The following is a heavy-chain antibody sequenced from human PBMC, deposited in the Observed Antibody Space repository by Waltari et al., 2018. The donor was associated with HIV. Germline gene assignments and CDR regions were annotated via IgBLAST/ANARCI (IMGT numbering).Heavy chain of an antibody. CDR2: INSDGGTT. J-gene: IGHJ4*02. D-gene: IGHD3-9*01. CDR1: GFSVRNHW. CDR3: ARASHYIEFSTFDGDYYFDL. V-gene: IGHV3-74*01. Sequence: VQLVESGGGSIKTGGSLRLSCAGSGFSVRNHWMDWVRQGPGKGLAWVARINSDGGTTNYADAVKGRFVISRDNSRNTVYLQLNSVKVEDTAVYFCARASHYIEFSTFDGDYYFDLWGRGTRVAVSS.